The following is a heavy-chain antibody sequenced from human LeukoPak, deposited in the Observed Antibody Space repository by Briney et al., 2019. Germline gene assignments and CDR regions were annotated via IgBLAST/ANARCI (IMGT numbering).Heavy chain of an antibody. V-gene: IGHV3-30*02. CDR1: GFTFTSYG. J-gene: IGHJ4*02. CDR2: TRYDESLK. Sequence: PGGSLRLSCAASGFTFTSYGMHWVRQPPGKGLEWVAFTRYDESLKYYADSVKGRFTISRDNSKNTLYLQMNSLRAEDTAVYYCARVIYDSSGYSLGYWGQGTLVTVSS. CDR3: ARVIYDSSGYSLGY. D-gene: IGHD3-22*01.